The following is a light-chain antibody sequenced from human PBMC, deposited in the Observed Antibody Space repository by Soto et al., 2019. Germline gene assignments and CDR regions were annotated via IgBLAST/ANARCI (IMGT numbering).Light chain of an antibody. Sequence: DIQMTQSPSTLSASVGDRVTITCRASQSIDSWLAWYQQKPGKAPKLLIYKASSLESGVPSRFSGSGSGTEFTLTISRLQPDDFATYCCQQYRSYWTFGQGTKVEIK. V-gene: IGKV1-5*03. CDR3: QQYRSYWT. CDR1: QSIDSW. J-gene: IGKJ1*01. CDR2: KAS.